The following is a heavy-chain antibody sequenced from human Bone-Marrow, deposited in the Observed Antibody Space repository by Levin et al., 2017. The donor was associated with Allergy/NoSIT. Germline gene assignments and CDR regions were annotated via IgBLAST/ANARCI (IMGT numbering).Heavy chain of an antibody. J-gene: IGHJ4*02. CDR3: VRGLPSAVAGIQHFDN. Sequence: PGGSLRLSCEASGFTFTSHVMHWVRQAPGKGLEWVSAILGDGNNKYYAASVKGRFAISRDNSRNTLSLHLTSLGTEDTALYYCVRGLPSAVAGIQHFDNWAQGAVVTVSS. V-gene: IGHV3-30*03. CDR1: GFTFTSHV. CDR2: ILGDGNNK. D-gene: IGHD6-19*01.